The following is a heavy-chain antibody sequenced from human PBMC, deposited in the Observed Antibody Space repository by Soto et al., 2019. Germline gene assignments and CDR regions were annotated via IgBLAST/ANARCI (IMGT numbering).Heavy chain of an antibody. D-gene: IGHD3-22*01. Sequence: ESGPTLANPRQTLTLTCTLSVFSRSTSGMCVNWIRHPPGKALEWLALIDWDDNKYYSTSLKTRLTISKDTSKNQVVLTMTNMDPVDTATYYCARIRLGDSSGYNLALGAVDIWGQGTLVTVSS. CDR3: ARIRLGDSSGYNLALGAVDI. CDR2: IDWDDNK. CDR1: VFSRSTSGMC. V-gene: IGHV2-70*01. J-gene: IGHJ3*02.